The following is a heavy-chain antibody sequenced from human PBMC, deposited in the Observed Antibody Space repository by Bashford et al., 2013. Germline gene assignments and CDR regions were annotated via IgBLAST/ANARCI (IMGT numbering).Heavy chain of an antibody. Sequence: ASVKVSCEVSGYTFSDFDITWVRQATGEGLEWMGWMNPKSGNTGYSQKFQGRVTMTTNTSTNTAYMELSGLRSDDTAVYYCARTYYYDSSGTHNWFDPWGQGTLVTVSS. CDR1: GYTFSDFD. J-gene: IGHJ5*02. CDR3: ARTYYYDSSGTHNWFDP. V-gene: IGHV1-8*02. CDR2: MNPKSGNT. D-gene: IGHD3-22*01.